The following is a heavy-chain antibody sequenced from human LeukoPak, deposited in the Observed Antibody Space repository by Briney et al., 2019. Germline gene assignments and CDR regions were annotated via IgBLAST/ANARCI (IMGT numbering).Heavy chain of an antibody. CDR2: IRYDGSNK. V-gene: IGHV3-30*02. J-gene: IGHJ4*02. Sequence: GGSLRLPCAASGFTFSSYGMHWVRQAPGKGLEWVAFIRYDGSNKYYADSVKGRFTISRDNAKNSLYLQMNSLRAEDTAVYYCASTGIAAAGRGYFDYWGQGTLVTVSS. CDR1: GFTFSSYG. CDR3: ASTGIAAAGRGYFDY. D-gene: IGHD6-13*01.